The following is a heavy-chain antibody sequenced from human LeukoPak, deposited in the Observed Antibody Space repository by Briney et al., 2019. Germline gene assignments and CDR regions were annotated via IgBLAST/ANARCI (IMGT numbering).Heavy chain of an antibody. D-gene: IGHD5-24*01. CDR1: GFTVSSNY. CDR3: ARAATLLAGAFDI. Sequence: GGSLRLSCAASGFTVSSNYMSWVRQTPGKGLEWVSIIYYDGSTYYADSVKGRFTISRDNSKNTMYLQMNSLRAEDTAVYYCARAATLLAGAFDIWGQGTMVTVSS. V-gene: IGHV3-53*01. J-gene: IGHJ3*02. CDR2: IYYDGST.